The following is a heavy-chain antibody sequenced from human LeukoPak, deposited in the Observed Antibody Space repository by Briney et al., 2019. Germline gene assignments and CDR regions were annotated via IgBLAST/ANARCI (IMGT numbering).Heavy chain of an antibody. V-gene: IGHV3-23*01. CDR1: GFTFTSYA. Sequence: GGSLRLSCVASGFTFTSYAMNWVRQAPGKGLEWVSAISASGDSTYYADSVKGRFTISRDNSKNTLYLQMNSLRAEDTAVYYCAKVVGLRYFDWLPWGQGTPVTVSS. CDR3: AKVVGLRYFDWLP. CDR2: ISASGDST. D-gene: IGHD3-9*01. J-gene: IGHJ4*02.